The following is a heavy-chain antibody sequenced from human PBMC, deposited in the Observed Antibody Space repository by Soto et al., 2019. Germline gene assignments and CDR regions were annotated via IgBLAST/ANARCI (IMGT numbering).Heavy chain of an antibody. CDR1: GFIFGHYW. Sequence: PGGSLRLSCAASGFIFGHYWMSWVRQAPGKGLEWVANMNQDGSEIYYVDSVKGRFTISRDNAKDSLSLQMNSLRAEDTAVYYCAKDPGYGDKYYFDYWGQGTLVTVSS. J-gene: IGHJ4*02. CDR2: MNQDGSEI. D-gene: IGHD4-17*01. CDR3: AKDPGYGDKYYFDY. V-gene: IGHV3-7*01.